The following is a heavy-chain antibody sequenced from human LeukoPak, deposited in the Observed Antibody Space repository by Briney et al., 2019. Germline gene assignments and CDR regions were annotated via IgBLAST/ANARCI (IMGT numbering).Heavy chain of an antibody. D-gene: IGHD3-22*01. CDR2: IIPIFGTA. J-gene: IGHJ4*02. V-gene: IGHV1-69*05. Sequence: SVKVSCKASGGTFSSYAISWVRQAPGQGLEWMGGIIPIFGTANYAQKFQGRVTITTDESTSTAYMELSSLRSEDTAVYFCARVKGGYYYDSSGYYFDYWGQGTLVTVSS. CDR1: GGTFSSYA. CDR3: ARVKGGYYYDSSGYYFDY.